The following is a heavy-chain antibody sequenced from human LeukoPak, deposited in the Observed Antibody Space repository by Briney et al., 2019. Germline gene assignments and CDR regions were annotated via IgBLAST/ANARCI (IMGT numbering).Heavy chain of an antibody. D-gene: IGHD6-19*01. J-gene: IGHJ4*02. V-gene: IGHV3-7*01. CDR3: ARDKYSSGPYYFDY. Sequence: PGGSLRLSCAASGFTFSSYWMSWVRQAPGKGLEWVANIKQDGSEKYYVDSVKGRFTISRDNSKNTLYLQMNSLRVEDTAVYYCARDKYSSGPYYFDYWGQGTLVTVSS. CDR2: IKQDGSEK. CDR1: GFTFSSYW.